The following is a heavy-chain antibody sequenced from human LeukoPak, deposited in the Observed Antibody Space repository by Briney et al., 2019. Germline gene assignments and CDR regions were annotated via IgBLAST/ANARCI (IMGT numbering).Heavy chain of an antibody. CDR3: ARASSYFDY. CDR1: GFTFSSYG. CDR2: ISYDGSNK. D-gene: IGHD5/OR15-5a*01. V-gene: IGHV3-30*03. J-gene: IGHJ4*02. Sequence: PGRSLRLSCAASGFTFSSYGMHWVRQAPGKGLEWVAVISYDGSNKYYADSVKGRFTISRDNSKNTLYLQMNSLRAEDTAVYYCARASSYFDYWGQGTLVTVSS.